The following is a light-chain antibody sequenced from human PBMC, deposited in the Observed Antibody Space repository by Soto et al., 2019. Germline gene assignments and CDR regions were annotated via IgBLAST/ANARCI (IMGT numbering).Light chain of an antibody. J-gene: IGKJ5*01. CDR2: AAS. CDR1: QSISRY. Sequence: DIEMTQSPSSLSSSVGDIFTITCRSSQSISRYLNWYQQKPGKAPKLLIYAASNLQSGVPSRFSGSGSETDFTLTISSLQPEDFATYYCQQSYSSPPITFGQGTRLEI. V-gene: IGKV1-39*01. CDR3: QQSYSSPPIT.